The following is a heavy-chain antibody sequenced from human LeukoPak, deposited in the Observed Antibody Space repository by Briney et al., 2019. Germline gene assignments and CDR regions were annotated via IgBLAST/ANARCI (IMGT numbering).Heavy chain of an antibody. V-gene: IGHV3-30-3*01. Sequence: GGSLRLSCAASGFTFSSYAMHWVRQAPGKGLEWVAVISYDGSNKYYADSVRGRFTIPRDNSKNTLYLLMNSLRAEDTAVYYCARDLAVAVGWLDSWGQGTLVTVSS. D-gene: IGHD6-19*01. CDR1: GFTFSSYA. CDR3: ARDLAVAVGWLDS. CDR2: ISYDGSNK. J-gene: IGHJ5*01.